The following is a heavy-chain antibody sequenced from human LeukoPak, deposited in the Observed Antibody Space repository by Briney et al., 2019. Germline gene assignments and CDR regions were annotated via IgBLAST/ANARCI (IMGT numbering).Heavy chain of an antibody. Sequence: GGSLRLSCAASGFTFSSYWMSWVRQAPGKGLEWVANIKQDGSEKYYVDSVKGRFTISRDNAKNSLYLQMNSPRAEDTAVYYCARDGNYDFWSGYYIVGYFQHWGQGTLVTVSS. J-gene: IGHJ1*01. CDR2: IKQDGSEK. CDR1: GFTFSSYW. CDR3: ARDGNYDFWSGYYIVGYFQH. V-gene: IGHV3-7*01. D-gene: IGHD3-3*01.